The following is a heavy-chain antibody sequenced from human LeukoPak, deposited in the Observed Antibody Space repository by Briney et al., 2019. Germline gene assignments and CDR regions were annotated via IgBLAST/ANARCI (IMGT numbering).Heavy chain of an antibody. Sequence: GGSLRLSCAASGFTVSSNYMSWVRQAPGKGLEWVSVIYSGGSTYYADSVKGRFTISRDNAKNTLYLQMNSLRAEDTAVYYCARDTDTVTTILDYWGQGTLVTVSS. CDR1: GFTVSSNY. CDR2: IYSGGST. V-gene: IGHV3-53*01. CDR3: ARDTDTVTTILDY. J-gene: IGHJ4*02. D-gene: IGHD4-17*01.